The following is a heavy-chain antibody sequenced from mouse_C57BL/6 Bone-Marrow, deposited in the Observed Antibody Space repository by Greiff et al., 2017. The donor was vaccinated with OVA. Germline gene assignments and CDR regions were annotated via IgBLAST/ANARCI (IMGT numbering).Heavy chain of an antibody. Sequence: EVKLQESGAELVRPGASVKLSCTASGFNIKDDYMHWVKQRPEQGLEWIGWIDPENGDTEYASKFQGKATITADTSSNTAYLQLSSLTSEDTAVYYCTYRGFAYWGQGTLVTVSA. J-gene: IGHJ3*01. CDR2: IDPENGDT. CDR1: GFNIKDDY. CDR3: TYRGFAY. V-gene: IGHV14-4*01.